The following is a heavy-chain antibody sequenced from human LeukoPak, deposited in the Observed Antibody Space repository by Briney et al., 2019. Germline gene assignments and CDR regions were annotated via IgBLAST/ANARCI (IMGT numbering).Heavy chain of an antibody. J-gene: IGHJ6*02. CDR2: ISGSGGST. V-gene: IGHV3-23*01. Sequence: PGGSLRLSCAASGFTFSSYAMSWVRQAPGKGLEWVSAISGSGGSTYYADSVKGRFTISRDNSKNTLYLQMNSLRAEDTAVYYCASYYDFWSGYSYYYYGMDVWGQGTTVIVSS. CDR1: GFTFSSYA. CDR3: ASYYDFWSGYSYYYYGMDV. D-gene: IGHD3-3*01.